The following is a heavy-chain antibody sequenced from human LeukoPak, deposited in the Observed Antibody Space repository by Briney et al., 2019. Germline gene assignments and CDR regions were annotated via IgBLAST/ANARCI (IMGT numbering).Heavy chain of an antibody. CDR3: ARDRGPSRGFDY. J-gene: IGHJ4*02. CDR1: GGSISSYY. D-gene: IGHD3-10*01. Sequence: SETLSLTCTVSGGSISSYYWSWIRQTPGEGLEWIGHISYGGSTYYTPSLKSRVTLSVDTSKKKFSLKLSYVTAADTAVYYSARDRGPSRGFDYWGQGTPVTVSS. CDR2: ISYGGST. V-gene: IGHV4-59*01.